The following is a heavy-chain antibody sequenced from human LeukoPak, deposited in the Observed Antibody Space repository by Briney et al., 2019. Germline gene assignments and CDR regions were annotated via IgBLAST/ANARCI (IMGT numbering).Heavy chain of an antibody. J-gene: IGHJ4*02. V-gene: IGHV3-23*01. CDR2: LTSSGAST. CDR3: GRDSRWAQPDY. CDR1: GFTFTHYG. D-gene: IGHD5-24*01. Sequence: GGSLRLSCAASGFTFTHYGMNWVRQAPGKGLEWVSGLTSSGASTYYADSVKGRFTISRDNSKNTVYLQINSLTAEDTAVYYCGRDSRWAQPDYWGQGTVVTVSS.